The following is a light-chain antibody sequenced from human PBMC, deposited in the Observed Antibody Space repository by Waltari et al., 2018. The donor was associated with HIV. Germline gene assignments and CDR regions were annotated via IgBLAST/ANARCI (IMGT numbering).Light chain of an antibody. J-gene: IGKJ4*01. CDR1: QSVLYSSNNKNY. CDR2: WAS. CDR3: QQYYSTPIT. Sequence: DIVMTQSPDSLAVSLGERDTINCKSSQSVLYSSNNKNYLAWYQQKPGQPPKLLIYWASTRESGVPDRFSGSGSGTDFTLTISSLQAEDVAFYYCQQYYSTPITFGGGTKVEIK. V-gene: IGKV4-1*01.